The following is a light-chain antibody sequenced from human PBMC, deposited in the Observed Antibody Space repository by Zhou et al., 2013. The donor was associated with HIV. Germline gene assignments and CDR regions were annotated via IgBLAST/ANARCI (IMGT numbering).Light chain of an antibody. CDR1: QTIDNY. CDR2: AAS. CDR3: QKYNSAPRT. Sequence: DIQMTQSPTSLSASVGDRVTITCRPSQTIDNYLNWYQRKPGKVPKLLIYAASTLQSGVPSRFSGSGSGTDFTLTISSLQPEDVATYYCQKYNSAPRTFGQGTKVEIK. J-gene: IGKJ1*01. V-gene: IGKV1-27*01.